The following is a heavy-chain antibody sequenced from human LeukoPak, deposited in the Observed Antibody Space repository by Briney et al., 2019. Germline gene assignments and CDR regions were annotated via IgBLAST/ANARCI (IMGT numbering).Heavy chain of an antibody. J-gene: IGHJ4*02. Sequence: PGGSLRLSCAASGFVFRSYWMSWVRQAPGKGLEWVANIKQAGSERNYVDSVRGRFTISRDNAKNSLYLQMNSLSAEDTAVYYCATSRSFDYWGQGTLVTVSS. CDR1: GFVFRSYW. CDR2: IKQAGSER. V-gene: IGHV3-7*01. CDR3: ATSRSFDY.